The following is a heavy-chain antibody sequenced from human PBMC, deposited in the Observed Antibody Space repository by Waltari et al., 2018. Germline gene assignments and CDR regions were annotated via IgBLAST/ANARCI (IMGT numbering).Heavy chain of an antibody. Sequence: QVQPVQSGAEMKKPGSSVRVSCTASGGTLNMYASSWVRQAPGHGLEWMGGRREVLSKRDYARTFQGRITITADESTSTAYMELKSLRSEDTAVYYCARTAGDDFYYYGMDVWGQGTTVTVSS. CDR1: GGTLNMYA. J-gene: IGHJ6*02. D-gene: IGHD1-1*01. CDR2: RREVLSKR. V-gene: IGHV1-69*01. CDR3: ARTAGDDFYYYGMDV.